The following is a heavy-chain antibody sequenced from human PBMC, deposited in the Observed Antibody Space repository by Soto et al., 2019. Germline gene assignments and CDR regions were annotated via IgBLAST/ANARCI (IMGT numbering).Heavy chain of an antibody. D-gene: IGHD1-26*01. Sequence: GGSLRLSCAASGFTFSSYSMNWVRQAPGKGLEWVSSISSSSSYIYYADSVKGRFTISRDNAKNSLYLQMNSLRAEDTAVYYCAREAGSGKAVDYWGQGTLVTVSS. V-gene: IGHV3-21*01. CDR1: GFTFSSYS. CDR2: ISSSSSYI. CDR3: AREAGSGKAVDY. J-gene: IGHJ4*02.